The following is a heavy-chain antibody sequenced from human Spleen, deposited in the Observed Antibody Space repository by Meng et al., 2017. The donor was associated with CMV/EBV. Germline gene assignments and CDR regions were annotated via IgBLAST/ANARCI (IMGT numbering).Heavy chain of an antibody. Sequence: GESLKISCVASGFKFDDYAMHWVRQAPGKGLEWVSYISSSGSTIYYADSVKGRFTISRDNSNSTLYLQMNSLRVEDTAVYYCARVVGATRLDSWGQGTLVTVSS. V-gene: IGHV3-48*01. CDR1: GFKFDDYA. CDR2: ISSSGSTI. J-gene: IGHJ4*02. D-gene: IGHD1-26*01. CDR3: ARVVGATRLDS.